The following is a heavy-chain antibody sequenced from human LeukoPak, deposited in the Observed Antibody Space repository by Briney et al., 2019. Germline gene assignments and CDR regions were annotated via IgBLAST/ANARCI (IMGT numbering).Heavy chain of an antibody. V-gene: IGHV1-18*01. Sequence: ASVKVSCKASGYTFTSYGISWVRQAPGQGLEWMGWISAYNGNTNYAQKLQDRVTMTTDTSTSTAYMELRSLRSDDTAVYYCAKGQRFYGEYYFDYWGQGTLVTVSS. CDR1: GYTFTSYG. D-gene: IGHD4-17*01. J-gene: IGHJ4*02. CDR3: AKGQRFYGEYYFDY. CDR2: ISAYNGNT.